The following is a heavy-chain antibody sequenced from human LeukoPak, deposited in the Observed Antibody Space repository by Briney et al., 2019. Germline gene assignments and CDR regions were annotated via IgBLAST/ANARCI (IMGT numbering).Heavy chain of an antibody. CDR1: GXAFSGQA. J-gene: IGHJ4*02. V-gene: IGHV3-23*01. Sequence: PGGSLRLSCAASGXAFSGQAMGWVRQAPGKGLEWVSAISDGGGSTYYADSVKGRFTISRDNSKNTLFLQMNSLRAEDTAVYYCAKDARRTSGWYFFDYWGPGTLVTVSS. CDR2: ISDGGGST. D-gene: IGHD6-19*01. CDR3: AKDARRTSGWYFFDY.